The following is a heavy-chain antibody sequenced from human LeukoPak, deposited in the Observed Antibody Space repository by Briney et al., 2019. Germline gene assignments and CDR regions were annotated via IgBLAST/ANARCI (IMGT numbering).Heavy chain of an antibody. CDR1: GFTFSNAW. D-gene: IGHD3-10*01. J-gene: IGHJ4*02. CDR3: ARNRGISD. CDR2: IKQDGSEK. V-gene: IGHV3-7*01. Sequence: GGSLRLSCAASGFTFSNAWMSWVRQAPGKGLEWVANIKQDGSEKYYVDSVKGRFTISRDNAKNSLYLQMNSLRVEDTAVYYCARNRGISDWGQGTLVTVSS.